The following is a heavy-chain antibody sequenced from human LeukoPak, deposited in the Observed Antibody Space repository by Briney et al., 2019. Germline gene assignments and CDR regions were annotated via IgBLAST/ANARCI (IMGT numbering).Heavy chain of an antibody. CDR3: ARLDNSGYYPLDV. CDR2: VYYSGST. J-gene: IGHJ6*02. Sequence: SETLSLTCTVSGGSISSRHYFWGWIRQPPGNGLEWIGSVYYSGSTYYSPSLKSRVTLSVDTSTNQFSLKLNSVTAADAAGYYCARLDNSGYYPLDVWGQGTTVTGSS. V-gene: IGHV4-39*01. D-gene: IGHD3-22*01. CDR1: GGSISSRHYF.